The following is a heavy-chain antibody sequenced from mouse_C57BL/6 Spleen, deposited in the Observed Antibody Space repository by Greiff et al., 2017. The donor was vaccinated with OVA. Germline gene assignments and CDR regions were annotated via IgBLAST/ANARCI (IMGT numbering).Heavy chain of an antibody. V-gene: IGHV2-6*03. Sequence: VKLMESGPGLVAPSQSLSITCTVSGFSLTSYGVHWVRQPPGKGLEWLVVIWSDGSTTYNSALKSRLSTSKDNSTCQVFLKMNSLQTDDTAMYYCARDWDWYFDVWGTGTTVTVSS. J-gene: IGHJ1*03. D-gene: IGHD4-1*01. CDR1: GFSLTSYG. CDR2: IWSDGST. CDR3: ARDWDWYFDV.